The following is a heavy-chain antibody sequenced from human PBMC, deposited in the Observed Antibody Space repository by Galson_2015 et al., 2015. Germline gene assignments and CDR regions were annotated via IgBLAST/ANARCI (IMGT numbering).Heavy chain of an antibody. V-gene: IGHV3-21*01. CDR1: EFPFSSYY. J-gene: IGHJ4*02. D-gene: IGHD3-3*01. CDR3: ARQILGYDLWSGYYPTNFDY. Sequence: LILSCAASEFPFSSYYLSWVRQAPGKGLEWVSSISSTTTYIYYADSVKGRFTISRDNAKNSLYLQMNSLGAEDTAVYYCARQILGYDLWSGYYPTNFDYWGQGTLVTVSS. CDR2: ISSTTTYI.